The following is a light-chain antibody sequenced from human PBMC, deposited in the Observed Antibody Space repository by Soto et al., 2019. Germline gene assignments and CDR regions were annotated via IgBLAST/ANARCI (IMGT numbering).Light chain of an antibody. CDR1: ESLLHRNGYNY. CDR2: LGS. CDR3: MQALQTPWT. J-gene: IGKJ1*01. Sequence: DIVMTRSPLSLPVTPGEPGSISCSSSESLLHRNGYNYLDWYLQKPGQSPQLLIYLGSNRSSGVPARFSGSGSGTDFTLKISRVEAEDVGVYYCMQALQTPWTFGQGTKVDI. V-gene: IGKV2-28*01.